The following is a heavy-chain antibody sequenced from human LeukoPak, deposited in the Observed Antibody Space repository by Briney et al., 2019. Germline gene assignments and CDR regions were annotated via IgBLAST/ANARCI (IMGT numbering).Heavy chain of an antibody. J-gene: IGHJ6*02. V-gene: IGHV3-23*01. CDR3: ARQVSFGNYYYGMDV. D-gene: IGHD3-10*01. Sequence: GGSLRLSCAASGFTFSSYAMSWVRQAPGKGLEWVSAISGSGGSTYYADSVKGRFTISRDNAKNSLYLQMNSLRAEDTAVYYCARQVSFGNYYYGMDVWGQGTTVTVSS. CDR1: GFTFSSYA. CDR2: ISGSGGST.